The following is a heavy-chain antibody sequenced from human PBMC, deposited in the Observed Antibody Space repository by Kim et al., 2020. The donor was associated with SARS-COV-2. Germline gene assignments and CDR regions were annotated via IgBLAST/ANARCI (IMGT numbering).Heavy chain of an antibody. J-gene: IGHJ6*02. CDR3: ARGRAGVVPAPILGLGPHYDYFIMDV. Sequence: SETLSLTCGVYSGSFSGHYWSWIRQPPGKGLEWIGKIHESGSTNYNPSLKSRATISIDTSKNQFSLKLSSLTAADTSFYYCARGRAGVVPAPILGLGPHYDYFIMDVWGHGTTVTVSS. D-gene: IGHD2-2*02. V-gene: IGHV4-34*01. CDR1: SGSFSGHY. CDR2: IHESGST.